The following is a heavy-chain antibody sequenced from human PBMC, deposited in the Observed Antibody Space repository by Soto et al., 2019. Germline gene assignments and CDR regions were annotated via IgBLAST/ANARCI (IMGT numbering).Heavy chain of an antibody. CDR2: ISNTSSYI. J-gene: IGHJ5*02. CDR3: VRDGRLQLQGEFFDQ. V-gene: IGHV3-21*01. D-gene: IGHD2-21*02. Sequence: DVQLVESGGGLVKPGGSLRLSCAASGFSFSSHAMNWVRQAPGRGLEWVAVISNTSSYIHHAASVKGRVTISRDNAKRSLYLQVDGLRVDDTGVYYCVRDGRLQLQGEFFDQWGQGILVSVSS. CDR1: GFSFSSHA.